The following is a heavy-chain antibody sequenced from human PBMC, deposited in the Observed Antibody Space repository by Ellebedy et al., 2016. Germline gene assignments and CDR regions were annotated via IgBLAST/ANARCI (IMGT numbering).Heavy chain of an antibody. CDR2: IRSDGGVQ. CDR3: ARGPLIITSYFDS. V-gene: IGHV3-33*01. D-gene: IGHD3-22*01. Sequence: GGSLRLXCASSRFDFRALVMHWVRQAPGKGLEWVSSIRSDGGVQHYCDSVKGRFTISRDNSRNTLYLHMNVLRHEDTAMYYCARGPLIITSYFDSWGQGTLVTVSS. CDR1: RFDFRALV. J-gene: IGHJ4*02.